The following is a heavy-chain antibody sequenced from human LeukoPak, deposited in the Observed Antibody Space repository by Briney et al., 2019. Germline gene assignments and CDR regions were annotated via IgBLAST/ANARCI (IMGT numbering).Heavy chain of an antibody. CDR2: IHYSGST. CDR3: ARHYYDDTTGYFYFDY. J-gene: IGHJ4*02. D-gene: IGHD3-22*01. CDR1: GGSISSYY. Sequence: PSETLSLTCTVSGGSISSYYWSWIRQPPGKGLERIGYIHYSGSTNYTPSLKSRVTMSLDTSKNQFSLKLNSVTAADTAVFYCARHYYDDTTGYFYFDYWGQGTLVTVSS. V-gene: IGHV4-59*01.